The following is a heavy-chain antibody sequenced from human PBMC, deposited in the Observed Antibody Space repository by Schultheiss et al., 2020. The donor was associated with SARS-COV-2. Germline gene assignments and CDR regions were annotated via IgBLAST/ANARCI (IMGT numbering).Heavy chain of an antibody. CDR2: ISWNSGSI. J-gene: IGHJ6*03. V-gene: IGHV3-9*03. Sequence: GGSLRLSCAASGFTFSDYYMSWIRQAPGKGLEWVSAISWNSGSIGYADSVKGRFTISRDNAKNSLYLQMNSLRPEDMALYYCAKGSTATYSYYYMDLWGRGTTVTVSS. D-gene: IGHD5/OR15-5a*01. CDR3: AKGSTATYSYYYMDL. CDR1: GFTFSDYY.